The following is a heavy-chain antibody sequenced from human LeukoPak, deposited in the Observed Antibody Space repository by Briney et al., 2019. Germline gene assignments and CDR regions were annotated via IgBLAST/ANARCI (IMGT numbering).Heavy chain of an antibody. J-gene: IGHJ4*02. D-gene: IGHD4-23*01. CDR1: GFTFSGSA. V-gene: IGHV3-23*01. CDR2: ISGNGAAT. Sequence: GGSLRLSCAASGFTFSGSAISWVRQAPGKGLEWVSAISGNGAATFYADSVKGRFTISRDNSKNTPYLQMNSLKVEDTALYYCAKFSPYGGNSYWGQGTLVTVSS. CDR3: AKFSPYGGNSY.